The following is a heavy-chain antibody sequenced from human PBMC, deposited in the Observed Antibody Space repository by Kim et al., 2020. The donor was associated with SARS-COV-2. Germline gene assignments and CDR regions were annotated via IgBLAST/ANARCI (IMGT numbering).Heavy chain of an antibody. D-gene: IGHD3-16*01. V-gene: IGHV3-74*01. CDR1: GFTFSSYW. CDR3: ASLSTGYVWDKFDY. CDR2: VNSDGSST. J-gene: IGHJ4*02. Sequence: GGSLRLSCVASGFTFSSYWMHWVRQAPGKGLVWVSRVNSDGSSTSYADSVKGRFPISRDNARNTLYMQMNSMRAEDTAVYYCASLSTGYVWDKFDYWRQG.